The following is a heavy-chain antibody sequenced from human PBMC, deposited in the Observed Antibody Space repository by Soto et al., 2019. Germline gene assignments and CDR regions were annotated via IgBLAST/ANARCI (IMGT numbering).Heavy chain of an antibody. CDR2: INHSGST. J-gene: IGHJ6*02. V-gene: IGHV4-34*01. CDR3: ARVEWPSYGMDV. Sequence: PSETLSLTCAVYGGSFSGYFWSWIRQPPGKGLEWIGEINHSGSTNYNPSLKSRVTISVDTSKNQISLKLSSVTAADTAVYYCARVEWPSYGMDVWGQGTTVTVSS. D-gene: IGHD3-3*01. CDR1: GGSFSGYF.